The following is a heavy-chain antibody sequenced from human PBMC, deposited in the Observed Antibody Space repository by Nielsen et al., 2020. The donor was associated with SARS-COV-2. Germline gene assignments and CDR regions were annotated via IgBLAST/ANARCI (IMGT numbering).Heavy chain of an antibody. CDR3: ARDSGSSWYGGVDY. J-gene: IGHJ4*02. V-gene: IGHV3-53*01. D-gene: IGHD6-13*01. CDR2: IYSGGST. Sequence: GGSLRLSCAASGFTVSSNYMSWVRQAPGKGLEWVSVIYSGGSTYYADSVKGRFTISRDNSKNTLYLQMNSLRAEDTAVYYCARDSGSSWYGGVDYWGQGTLVTVSS. CDR1: GFTVSSNY.